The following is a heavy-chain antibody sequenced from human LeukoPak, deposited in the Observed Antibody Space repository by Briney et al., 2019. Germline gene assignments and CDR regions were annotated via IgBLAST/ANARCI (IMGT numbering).Heavy chain of an antibody. V-gene: IGHV3-66*01. Sequence: GGSLRLSCAASGFTVSSNYMSWVRQAPGKGLEWVSVIYSGGSTYYADSVKGRFTISRDNSKNTLYLQMNSLRAEDTAVYYYARLDILTGSSFDYWGQGTLVTVSS. CDR3: ARLDILTGSSFDY. CDR1: GFTVSSNY. D-gene: IGHD3-9*01. J-gene: IGHJ4*02. CDR2: IYSGGST.